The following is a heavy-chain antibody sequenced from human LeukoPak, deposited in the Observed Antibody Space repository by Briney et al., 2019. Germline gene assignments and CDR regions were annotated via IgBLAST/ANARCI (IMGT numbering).Heavy chain of an antibody. CDR1: GFTFSSYS. J-gene: IGHJ3*02. Sequence: GGSLRLSCAASGFTFSSYSMNWVRQAPGKGLEWVSYISSSSSTIYYADSVKGRFTISRDNAKNSLYLQMNSLRAEDTAVYYCARGHEVGAPDAFDIWGQGTMVTVSS. CDR3: ARGHEVGAPDAFDI. V-gene: IGHV3-48*04. CDR2: ISSSSSTI. D-gene: IGHD1-26*01.